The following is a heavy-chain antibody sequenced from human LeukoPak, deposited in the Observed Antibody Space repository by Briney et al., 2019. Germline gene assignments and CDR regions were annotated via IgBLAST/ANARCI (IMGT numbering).Heavy chain of an antibody. V-gene: IGHV4-31*03. CDR2: IYYSGST. Sequence: SETLSLTRTVSGGSISSGGYYWSWIRQHPGKGLEWIGYIYYSGSTYYNPSLKSRVTISVDTSKNQFSLKLSSVTAADTAVYYCARIEGDSSGYIGPFDYWGQGTLVTVSS. CDR1: GGSISSGGYY. D-gene: IGHD3-22*01. J-gene: IGHJ4*02. CDR3: ARIEGDSSGYIGPFDY.